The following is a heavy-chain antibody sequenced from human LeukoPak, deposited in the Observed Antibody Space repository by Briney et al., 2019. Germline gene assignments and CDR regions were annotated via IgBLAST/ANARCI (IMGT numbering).Heavy chain of an antibody. D-gene: IGHD5-18*01. CDR2: IYYSGST. Sequence: PSETLSLTRTVSGGSIGSYYWSWIRQPPGKGLEWIGYIYYSGSTNYNPSLKSRVTISVDTSKNQFSLKLSSVTAADTAVYYCARRNGQLIGYFDYWGQGTLVTVSS. V-gene: IGHV4-59*08. J-gene: IGHJ4*02. CDR3: ARRNGQLIGYFDY. CDR1: GGSIGSYY.